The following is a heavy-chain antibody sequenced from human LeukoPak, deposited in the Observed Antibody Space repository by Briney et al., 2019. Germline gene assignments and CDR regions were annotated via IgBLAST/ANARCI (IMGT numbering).Heavy chain of an antibody. CDR2: IYYSGST. CDR1: GGSISSSSYY. J-gene: IGHJ4*02. V-gene: IGHV4-39*01. CDR3: ARQTRRLVGFFDY. D-gene: IGHD6-19*01. Sequence: PSETMSLTCIVSGGSISSSSYYWGWIRQPPGKGLEWIGSIYYSGSTYYNPSLKSRVTISVDTSKNQFSLKLSSVTAADTAVYYCARQTRRLVGFFDYWGQGTLVTVSS.